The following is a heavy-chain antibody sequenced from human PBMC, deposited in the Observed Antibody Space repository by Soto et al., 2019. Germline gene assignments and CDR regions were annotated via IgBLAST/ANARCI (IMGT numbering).Heavy chain of an antibody. Sequence: SETLSLTCAVYGGSFSGYYWTWIRQRQGQGLEWVGEFNDSGGTDYNPSLKRRVTISLDTPKNQLSLKLSSVTAADTAVYYGASGRKRFSSSCYVDWGQGTLVTVSS. J-gene: IGHJ4*02. CDR1: GGSFSGYY. CDR3: ASGRKRFSSSCYVD. V-gene: IGHV4-34*01. D-gene: IGHD6-13*01. CDR2: FNDSGGT.